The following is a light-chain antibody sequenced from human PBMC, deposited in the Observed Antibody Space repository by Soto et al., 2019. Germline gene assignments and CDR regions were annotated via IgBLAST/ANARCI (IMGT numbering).Light chain of an antibody. Sequence: DIQMTQSPSTLSASVGDRVTITCRVSQIIDNWLAWYQQKPGKVPNLLLYKASTLQSGVPSRFRGSGSGTELTLSISTLQHDDFATYYWQKYNNSLTFVQATKV. CDR2: KAS. J-gene: IGKJ1*01. CDR3: QKYNNSLT. V-gene: IGKV1-5*03. CDR1: QIIDNW.